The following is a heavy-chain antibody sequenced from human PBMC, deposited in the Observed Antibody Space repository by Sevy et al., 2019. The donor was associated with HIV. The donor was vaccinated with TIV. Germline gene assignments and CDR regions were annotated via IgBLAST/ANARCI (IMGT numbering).Heavy chain of an antibody. Sequence: GGSLRLSCAASGFTFNDYAMHWVRQAPGKGLEWVSGISWNGGSRGYADSVKGRFTISRDNPKNSLYLQMNSLRAEDTALYYCAKDFVTIFGVERYYYGMDVWGQGTTVTVSS. J-gene: IGHJ6*02. CDR1: GFTFNDYA. CDR2: ISWNGGSR. V-gene: IGHV3-9*01. CDR3: AKDFVTIFGVERYYYGMDV. D-gene: IGHD3-3*01.